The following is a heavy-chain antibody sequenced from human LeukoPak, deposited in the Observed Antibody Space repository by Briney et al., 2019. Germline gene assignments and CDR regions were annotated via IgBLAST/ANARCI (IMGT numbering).Heavy chain of an antibody. D-gene: IGHD1-14*01. V-gene: IGHV3-33*01. CDR3: ARDRNWATRNWYFDL. J-gene: IGHJ2*01. CDR1: GFTFSRYG. CDR2: IWYDGSNK. Sequence: PGGSLRLSCAASGFTFSRYGMHWVRQAPGKGLEWVGVIWYDGSNKYYGDSVKGRFTISRDNSKNTLSLQMDSLRAEDTAVYYCARDRNWATRNWYFDLWGRGTLVTVSS.